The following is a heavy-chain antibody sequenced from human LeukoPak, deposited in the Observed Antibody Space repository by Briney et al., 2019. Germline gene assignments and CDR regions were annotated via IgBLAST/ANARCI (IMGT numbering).Heavy chain of an antibody. V-gene: IGHV3-49*03. CDR2: IRSKGYGGTT. CDR3: TRRMTFDY. CDR1: GFTFSDYA. Sequence: GGSLRLSCTGAGFTFSDYAMSWFRQAPGKGLECVGFIRSKGYGGTTEYAASVKGRFTISRDDSKSIAYLQMNSLKTEDTAVYYRTRRMTFDYWGQGTLVTVSS. D-gene: IGHD2-21*02. J-gene: IGHJ4*02.